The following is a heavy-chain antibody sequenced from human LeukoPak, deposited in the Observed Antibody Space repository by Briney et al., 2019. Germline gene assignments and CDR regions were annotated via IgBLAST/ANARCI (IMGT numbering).Heavy chain of an antibody. CDR2: IIPIFGTA. D-gene: IGHD3-22*01. CDR1: GGTFSSYA. CDR3: ARESPYYDSIRFDY. V-gene: IGHV1-69*05. Sequence: GASAQISCKTSGGTFSSYAISGVRQATGQGLEWMGRIIPIFGTANYAQKFQGRVTITTDESTSTAYMELSSLRSEDTAVYYCARESPYYDSIRFDYWGQGTLVTVSS. J-gene: IGHJ4*02.